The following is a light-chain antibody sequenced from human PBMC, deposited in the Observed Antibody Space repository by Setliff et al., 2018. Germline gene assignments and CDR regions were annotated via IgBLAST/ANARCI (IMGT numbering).Light chain of an antibody. CDR2: DVS. CDR3: SSYTSSSTLPYV. CDR1: STDVGRYIF. J-gene: IGLJ1*01. Sequence: QSVLTQPASVSGSPGQSITISCTGSSTDVGRYIFVSWYQQHPGKAPRLMIFDVSNRPSGVSNHFSGSKSGSTASLTISGLQPEDEADYYCSSYTSSSTLPYVFGTGTKVTVL. V-gene: IGLV2-14*03.